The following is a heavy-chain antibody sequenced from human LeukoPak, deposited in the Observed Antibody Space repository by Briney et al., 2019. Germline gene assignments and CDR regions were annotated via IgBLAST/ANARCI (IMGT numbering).Heavy chain of an antibody. D-gene: IGHD6-19*01. Sequence: SETLSLTCAVSGGSISSSNWWSWVRQPPGKGLEWIGEIYHSGSTNYNPSLKSRVTISVDTSKNQFSLKLSSVTAADTAVYYCASGEVAGYYNWFDPWGQGTLVTVSS. V-gene: IGHV4-4*02. J-gene: IGHJ5*02. CDR1: GGSISSSNW. CDR3: ASGEVAGYYNWFDP. CDR2: IYHSGST.